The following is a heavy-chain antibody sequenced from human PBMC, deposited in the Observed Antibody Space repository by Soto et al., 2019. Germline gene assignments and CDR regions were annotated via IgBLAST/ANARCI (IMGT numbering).Heavy chain of an antibody. CDR3: ARGGTSSRRAVAGYFHN. J-gene: IGHJ1*01. CDR2: IDYSGST. Sequence: QVQLQESGPGLVKPSETLSLTCSVSGGSVSGTSHYWNWIRQTPGKGLEWSGYIDYSGSTNYSTSIKSRVTISVDTSKTQFSLKMSSVTAADTAVYYCARGGTSSRRAVAGYFHNWGQG. V-gene: IGHV4-61*01. CDR1: GGSVSGTSHY. D-gene: IGHD1-7*01.